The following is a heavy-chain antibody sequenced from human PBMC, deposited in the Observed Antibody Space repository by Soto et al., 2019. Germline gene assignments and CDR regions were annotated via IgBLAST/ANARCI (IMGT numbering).Heavy chain of an antibody. J-gene: IGHJ5*02. CDR3: XXXXXXXXXXXXLDX. CDR1: GFTFTTYG. V-gene: IGHV3-33*01. Sequence: QVHLVESGGGVVQPGGSLRLSCQTSGFTFTTYGFHWVRQAPGKGLEWVAVIWSTGDRENYAESVKGRFTVSRDNSENTXXLQXXXLXXXXXXXXXXXXXXXXXXXXXXLDXXGQGTRVTVSA. CDR2: IWSTGDRE.